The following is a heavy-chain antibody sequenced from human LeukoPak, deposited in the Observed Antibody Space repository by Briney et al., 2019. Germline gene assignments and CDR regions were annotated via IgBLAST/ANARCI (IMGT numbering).Heavy chain of an antibody. D-gene: IGHD6-13*01. CDR3: ARGAQAWQLVPFDF. CDR2: IYYSGST. CDR1: GGSISSYY. V-gene: IGHV4-59*01. Sequence: SETLSLTCTVSGGSISSYYWTWIRQPPGKGLEWIGYIYYSGSTNYNPSLKSRVTISVDTSKNQFSLKLGSVTAADMAVYYCARGAQAWQLVPFDFWGQGALVAVSS. J-gene: IGHJ4*02.